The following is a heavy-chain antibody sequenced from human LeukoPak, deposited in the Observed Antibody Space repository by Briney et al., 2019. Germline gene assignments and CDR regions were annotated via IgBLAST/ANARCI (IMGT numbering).Heavy chain of an antibody. D-gene: IGHD3-22*01. J-gene: IGHJ4*02. CDR1: GYIFTNYW. V-gene: IGHV5-51*01. CDR3: ARLSSRYDSSGFDY. CDR2: IHPGDSDI. Sequence: GESLKISCKASGYIFTNYWISWVRQMPGKGLEWMGIIHPGDSDIRYRPSFQGQVTISADKSINTAYLQWSSLKASDTAMYYCARLSSRYDSSGFDYWGQGTLVTVSS.